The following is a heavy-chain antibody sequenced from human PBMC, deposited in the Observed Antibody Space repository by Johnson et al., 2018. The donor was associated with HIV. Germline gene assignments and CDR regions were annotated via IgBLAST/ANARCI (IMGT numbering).Heavy chain of an antibody. CDR3: ARDPFPRFYAFDI. J-gene: IGHJ3*02. CDR2: SGSGGST. Sequence: VQLVESGGRMVQPGGSLRLSCAASGFTVSGNYMNWVRQAPGKGLEWVSAISGSGGSTYYTASVKGRFTISRDNSKNTLYLQMNSLRAEDTAVYYCARDPFPRFYAFDIWGQGTMVTVSS. CDR1: GFTVSGNY. V-gene: IGHV3-66*01.